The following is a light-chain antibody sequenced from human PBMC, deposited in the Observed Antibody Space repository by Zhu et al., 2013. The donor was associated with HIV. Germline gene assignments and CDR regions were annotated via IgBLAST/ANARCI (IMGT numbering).Light chain of an antibody. CDR3: QSYDSNLSAWV. Sequence: QSVLTQPPSVSGAPGQRVTISCTGSSSNIGAGYDVHWYQQLPGTAPKLLIYGNSNRPSGVPDRFSGSKSGTSASLAITGLQAEDEADLYCQSYDSNLSAWVFGGGTKLTVL. J-gene: IGLJ3*02. CDR1: SSNIGAGYD. CDR2: GNS. V-gene: IGLV1-40*01.